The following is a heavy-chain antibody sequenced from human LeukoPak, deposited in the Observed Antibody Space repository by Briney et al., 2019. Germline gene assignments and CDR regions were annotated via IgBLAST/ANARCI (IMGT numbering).Heavy chain of an antibody. Sequence: GGSLRLSCAASGFTFSSYGMHWVRQAPGKGLEWVAVISYDGSNKYYADSVKGRFTISRDNSKNTLYLQMNSLRAEDTAVYYCARDSRWELNVPGDYWGQGTLVTVSS. CDR1: GFTFSSYG. D-gene: IGHD1-26*01. J-gene: IGHJ4*02. CDR3: ARDSRWELNVPGDY. V-gene: IGHV3-30*19. CDR2: ISYDGSNK.